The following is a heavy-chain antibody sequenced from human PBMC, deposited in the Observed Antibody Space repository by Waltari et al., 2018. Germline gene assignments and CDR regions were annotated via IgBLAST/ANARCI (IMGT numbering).Heavy chain of an antibody. CDR3: ARPEAPMHGGNNWFDP. D-gene: IGHD2-15*01. Sequence: QVQLVQSGAEVKKPGSSVKVSCKASGGTFSSYAISWVRQAPGQGLEWMGGIIPILGIANCAQNFQGRVTITADESTSTAYMELSSLRSEDTAVYYCARPEAPMHGGNNWFDPWGQGTLVTVSS. V-gene: IGHV1-69*04. CDR2: IIPILGIA. CDR1: GGTFSSYA. J-gene: IGHJ5*02.